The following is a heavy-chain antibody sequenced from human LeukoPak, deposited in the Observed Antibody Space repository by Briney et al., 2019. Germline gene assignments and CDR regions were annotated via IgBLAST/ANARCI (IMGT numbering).Heavy chain of an antibody. D-gene: IGHD6-13*01. CDR2: ISAYNGNT. CDR1: GYTFTSYG. J-gene: IGHJ4*02. Sequence: ASVKVSCKASGYTFTSYGISWVRQAPGQGLEWMGWISAYNGNTNYAQKLQGRVTMTTDTSTSTAYMELRSLRSDDTAVYYCARGPYSSSWYYGLGDWGQGTLVTVCS. V-gene: IGHV1-18*01. CDR3: ARGPYSSSWYYGLGD.